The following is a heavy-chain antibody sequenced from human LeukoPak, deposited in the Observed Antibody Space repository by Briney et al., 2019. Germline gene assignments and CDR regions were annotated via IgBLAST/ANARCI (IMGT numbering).Heavy chain of an antibody. CDR1: GYTFTSYG. CDR3: ARNNGDYYYYGMDV. V-gene: IGHV1-18*01. Sequence: GASVKVSCKASGYTFTSYGTRWVRQAPGQGLEWMGWISAYNGNTNYAQKLQGRVTVTTDTSTSTAYMELRSLRSDDTAVYYCARNNGDYYYYGMDVWGQGTTVTVSS. CDR2: ISAYNGNT. D-gene: IGHD2-8*01. J-gene: IGHJ6*02.